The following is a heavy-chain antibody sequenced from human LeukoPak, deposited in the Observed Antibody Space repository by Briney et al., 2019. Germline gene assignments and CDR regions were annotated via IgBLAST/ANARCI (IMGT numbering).Heavy chain of an antibody. V-gene: IGHV1-18*01. CDR3: ARDIAEQWLVRKYYFDY. J-gene: IGHJ4*02. CDR1: GYTFTSYG. CDR2: ISAYNGNT. Sequence: ASVKVSCKASGYTFTSYGISWVRQAPGQGLEWMGWISAYNGNTNYAQKLQGRVTMTTDTSTSTAYMELRSLRSDDTAVYHCARDIAEQWLVRKYYFDYWGQGTLVTVSS. D-gene: IGHD6-19*01.